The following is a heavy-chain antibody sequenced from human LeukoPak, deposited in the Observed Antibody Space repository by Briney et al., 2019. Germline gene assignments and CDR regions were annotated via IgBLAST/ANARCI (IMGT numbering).Heavy chain of an antibody. Sequence: SETLSLTCAVYGGSFSGYYWSWIRQPPGKGLEWIGEINHSGSTNHNPSLKSRVTISVDTSKNQFSLKLSSVTAADTAVYYCARSRGKIDYWGQGTLVTVSS. J-gene: IGHJ4*02. V-gene: IGHV4-34*01. CDR1: GGSFSGYY. CDR2: INHSGST. CDR3: ARSRGKIDY.